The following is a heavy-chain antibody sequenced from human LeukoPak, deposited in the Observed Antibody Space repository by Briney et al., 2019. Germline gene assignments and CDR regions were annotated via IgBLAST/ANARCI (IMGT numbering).Heavy chain of an antibody. CDR3: ARGVGSIAADYFDY. V-gene: IGHV4-34*01. J-gene: IGHJ4*02. Sequence: SETLSLTCAVYGGSFSGYYWDWIRQPPGKGLEWIREINHSGTTSYNPSLKSRVTISVDTSKNHFSLKLSSVTAADTAVYYCARGVGSIAADYFDYWGQGTLVTVSS. CDR2: INHSGTT. CDR1: GGSFSGYY. D-gene: IGHD6-13*01.